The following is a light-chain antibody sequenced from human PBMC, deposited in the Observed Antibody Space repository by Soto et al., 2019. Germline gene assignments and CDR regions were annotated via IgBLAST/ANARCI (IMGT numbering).Light chain of an antibody. Sequence: QSALTQPASVSGSPGQSITISCTGTSSDVGGYNYVSWYQQHPGKAPKLMIFDVSNRPSGVSNRFSASKSGNTASLTISGLKAEDEADYYCSSYTSSSTLVIFGGGTKLTVL. J-gene: IGLJ2*01. CDR2: DVS. V-gene: IGLV2-14*01. CDR1: SSDVGGYNY. CDR3: SSYTSSSTLVI.